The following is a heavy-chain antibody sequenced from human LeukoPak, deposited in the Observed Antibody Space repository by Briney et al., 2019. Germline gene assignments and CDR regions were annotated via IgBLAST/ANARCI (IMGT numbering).Heavy chain of an antibody. CDR2: INPNSGGT. CDR3: ARESGELRNFDY. D-gene: IGHD1-26*01. CDR1: GYTFTGYY. J-gene: IGHJ4*02. V-gene: IGHV1-2*02. Sequence: ASVKVSCKASGYTFTGYYMHWVRQAPGQGLEWMGWINPNSGGTNYAQKFQGRVTMTRDTSISTAYMELSRLRSDDTAVYYCARESGELRNFDYWGQGTLVTVSS.